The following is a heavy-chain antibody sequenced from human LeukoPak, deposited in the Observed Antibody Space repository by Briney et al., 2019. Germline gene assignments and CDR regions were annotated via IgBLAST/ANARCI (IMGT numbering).Heavy chain of an antibody. CDR3: ARDSVIWNDPFSDYYYGMDV. D-gene: IGHD1-1*01. Sequence: GGPLILSWAASGFTFSSYSMKWLRQARGEGLEWVLSIPSSSSYIYYADSVNGRFTISRDNAKNSLYLQMNSLRAEDTAVYYCARDSVIWNDPFSDYYYGMDVWGKGTTVTVSS. J-gene: IGHJ6*04. CDR2: IPSSSSYI. V-gene: IGHV3-21*01. CDR1: GFTFSSYS.